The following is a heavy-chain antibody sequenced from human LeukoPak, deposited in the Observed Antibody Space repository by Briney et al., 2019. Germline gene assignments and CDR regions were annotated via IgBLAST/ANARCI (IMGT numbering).Heavy chain of an antibody. Sequence: GGSLRLSCAASGFTFSSYWMSWVRQAPGKGLEWVANFKQDVSEKYYVDSVKGRFTISRDNAKNSLYLQMNSLRAEDTAVYYCARDRGVVYGSGSPDYWGQGTLVTVSS. D-gene: IGHD3-10*01. CDR1: GFTFSSYW. J-gene: IGHJ4*02. CDR2: FKQDVSEK. CDR3: ARDRGVVYGSGSPDY. V-gene: IGHV3-7*01.